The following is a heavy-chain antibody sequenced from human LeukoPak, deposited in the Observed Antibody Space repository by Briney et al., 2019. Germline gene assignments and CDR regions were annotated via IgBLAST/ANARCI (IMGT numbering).Heavy chain of an antibody. J-gene: IGHJ3*02. CDR2: IRYDGSNK. D-gene: IGHD5-18*01. Sequence: PGGSLRLSCAASGVTFSSYGMHWVRQAPGKGREWVAFIRYDGSNKYYADSVKGRFTISRDNSKNTLYLQMNSVRAEDTAVYYCAKDLVGYSYGSSRAFDIWGQGTMVTVSS. V-gene: IGHV3-30*02. CDR3: AKDLVGYSYGSSRAFDI. CDR1: GVTFSSYG.